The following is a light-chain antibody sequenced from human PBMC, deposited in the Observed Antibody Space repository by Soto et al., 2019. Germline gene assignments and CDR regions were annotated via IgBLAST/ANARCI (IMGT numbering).Light chain of an antibody. CDR3: QQYNKWPWT. J-gene: IGKJ1*01. CDR1: QSVNSN. Sequence: EIVMTQSPATLSVSPGERATLSCRASQSVNSNLAWYQQKPGQAPRLLIYGASTRATGIPARFSGSGSGTEFTLTISSLQSEDFAVYYCQQYNKWPWTFGQGTKVAIK. V-gene: IGKV3-15*01. CDR2: GAS.